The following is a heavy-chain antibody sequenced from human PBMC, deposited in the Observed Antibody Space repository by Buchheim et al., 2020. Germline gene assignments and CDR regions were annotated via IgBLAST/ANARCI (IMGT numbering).Heavy chain of an antibody. V-gene: IGHV3-30*04. CDR1: GFTFSSYA. CDR3: AKDKVFYGGNSFDY. Sequence: QVQLVESGGGVVQPGRSLRLSCAASGFTFSSYAMHWVRQAPGKGLEWVAVISYDGSNKYYADSVKGRFTISRDNSKNTLYLQMNSLRAEDTAVYYCAKDKVFYGGNSFDYWGQGTL. J-gene: IGHJ4*02. D-gene: IGHD4-23*01. CDR2: ISYDGSNK.